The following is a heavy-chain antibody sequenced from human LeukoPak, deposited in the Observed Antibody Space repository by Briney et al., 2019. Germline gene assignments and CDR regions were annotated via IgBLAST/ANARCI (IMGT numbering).Heavy chain of an antibody. CDR2: INHSGST. J-gene: IGHJ4*02. CDR3: ARAYCSATSCYPGLFDF. CDR1: GGSFSGYY. D-gene: IGHD2-2*01. Sequence: SETLSLTCAVYGGSFSGYYWSWIRQPPGKGLEWIGEINHSGSTNYNPSLKSRVTISVDTSKNQFSLKLSSVTAADTAVYYCARAYCSATSCYPGLFDFWGQGTLVTVSS. V-gene: IGHV4-34*01.